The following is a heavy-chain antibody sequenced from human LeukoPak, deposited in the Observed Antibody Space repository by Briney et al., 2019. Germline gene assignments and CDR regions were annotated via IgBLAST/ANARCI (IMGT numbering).Heavy chain of an antibody. V-gene: IGHV3-23*01. CDR2: ISGSGGST. CDR3: ARQTYYDFWSGYINFDY. Sequence: GGSLRLSCAASGFTFSSYAMSWVRQAPGKGLEWVSAISGSGGSTYYADSVKGRFTISRDNAKNSLYLQMNSLRAEDTAVYYCARQTYYDFWSGYINFDYWGQGTLVTVSS. D-gene: IGHD3-3*01. CDR1: GFTFSSYA. J-gene: IGHJ4*02.